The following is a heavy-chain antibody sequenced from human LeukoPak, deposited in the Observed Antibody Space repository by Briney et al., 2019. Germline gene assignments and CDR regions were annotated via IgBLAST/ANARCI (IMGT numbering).Heavy chain of an antibody. CDR1: GGSISSHY. Sequence: SETLSLTCTVSGGSISSHYWSWIRQPPGKGLEWIGYIYYSGSTNYNPSLKSRVTISVDTSKNQFSLKLSSVTAADTAVYYCARGSDYYGSGTFDPWGQGTLVTVSS. CDR3: ARGSDYYGSGTFDP. D-gene: IGHD3-10*01. V-gene: IGHV4-59*11. J-gene: IGHJ5*02. CDR2: IYYSGST.